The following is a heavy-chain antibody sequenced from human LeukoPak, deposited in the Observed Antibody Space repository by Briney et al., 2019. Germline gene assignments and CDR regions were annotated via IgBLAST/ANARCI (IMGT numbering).Heavy chain of an antibody. V-gene: IGHV3-23*01. CDR3: AKDWDYGGTSHFDY. Sequence: GGSLRLSCVASGFTFNNYAMTWVRQAPGKGLEWVSGISGSGGRTFYGDSVKGRFTISRDNSKDTLYLQMDSLGVEDTALYYCAKDWDYGGTSHFDYWGQGTLVTVSS. J-gene: IGHJ4*02. D-gene: IGHD4/OR15-4a*01. CDR1: GFTFNNYA. CDR2: ISGSGGRT.